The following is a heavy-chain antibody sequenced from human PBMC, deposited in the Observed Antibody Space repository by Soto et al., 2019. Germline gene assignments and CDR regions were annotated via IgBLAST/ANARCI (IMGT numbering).Heavy chain of an antibody. V-gene: IGHV4-59*08. CDR3: ARRYGYSFDY. D-gene: IGHD1-1*01. J-gene: IGHJ4*02. Sequence: QVQLQESGPGLVKPSETLSLTCTVSGGSISSYYWCWIRQPPGKGLEWIGYIYYSGSTNYNPSLKSRVIIAVDTSKNQFSLKLSSVTAADTAVYYCARRYGYSFDYWGQGTLVTVSS. CDR2: IYYSGST. CDR1: GGSISSYY.